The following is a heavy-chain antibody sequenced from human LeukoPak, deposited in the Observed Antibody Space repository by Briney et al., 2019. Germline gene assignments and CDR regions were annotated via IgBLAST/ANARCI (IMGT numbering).Heavy chain of an antibody. Sequence: PSETLSLTCTVSGGSMSSYYWSWIRQPPGKALEWIGYIYYSGSTNYNPPLKSRVTISVDTSKNQFSLNLSSVTAADTAVYYCARGRDGSSGRYYFDYWGQGTLGTVSS. V-gene: IGHV4-59*01. CDR1: GGSMSSYY. D-gene: IGHD5-24*01. J-gene: IGHJ4*02. CDR2: IYYSGST. CDR3: ARGRDGSSGRYYFDY.